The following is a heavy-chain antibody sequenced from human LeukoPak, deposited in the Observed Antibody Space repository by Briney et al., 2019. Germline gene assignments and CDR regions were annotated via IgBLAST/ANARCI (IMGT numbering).Heavy chain of an antibody. Sequence: ASVKVCCKASGYTFTSYGISWVRQAPGQGLEWMGWISAYNGNTNYAQKLQGRVTMTTDTSTSTAYMELRSLRSDDTAVYYCARDRRIMITFGGVIVRGFDYWGQGTLVTVSS. D-gene: IGHD3-16*02. CDR1: GYTFTSYG. CDR2: ISAYNGNT. CDR3: ARDRRIMITFGGVIVRGFDY. V-gene: IGHV1-18*01. J-gene: IGHJ4*02.